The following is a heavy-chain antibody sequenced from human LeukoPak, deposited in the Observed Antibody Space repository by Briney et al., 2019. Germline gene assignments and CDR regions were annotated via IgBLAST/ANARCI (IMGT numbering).Heavy chain of an antibody. CDR2: ISYDGSNK. D-gene: IGHD1-26*01. V-gene: IGHV3-30-3*01. J-gene: IGHJ6*02. Sequence: GGSLSLSCAASGFTFSSYAMHWVRQAPGKGLEWVAVISYDGSNKYYADSVKGRFTISRDNSKNTLDLQMNSLRAEDTAVYYCASGGSTSYYYYGRDVGGQGTTVTVSS. CDR1: GFTFSSYA. CDR3: ASGGSTSYYYYGRDV.